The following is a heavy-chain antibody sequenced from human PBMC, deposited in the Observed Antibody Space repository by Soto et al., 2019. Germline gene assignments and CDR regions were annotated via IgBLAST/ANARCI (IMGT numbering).Heavy chain of an antibody. CDR2: IYHSGST. D-gene: IGHD2-21*01. J-gene: IGHJ5*02. CDR3: AGGRGWIATTYGWFDP. V-gene: IGHV4-30-2*01. Sequence: SETLSLTCAVSGGSISRGGSSWSWIRQPPGKGLEWIGFIYHSGSTYYNPSLRSRVTISLDKSKNQFSLKLSSVTAADTAVYYCAGGRGWIATTYGWFDPWGEGTLVTVSS. CDR1: GGSISRGGSS.